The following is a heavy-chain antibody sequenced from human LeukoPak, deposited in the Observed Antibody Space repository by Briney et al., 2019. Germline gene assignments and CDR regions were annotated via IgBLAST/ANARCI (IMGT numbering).Heavy chain of an antibody. D-gene: IGHD3-22*01. Sequence: PGGPLRLSCAASGFTFSSHWMHWVRQAPGKGLVWVSRINSDGSSTSYADSVKGRFTISRDSAKNALYLQMNSLRAEDTAVYYCASHSDLYYYDSSGFTDYWGQGTLVTVSS. CDR3: ASHSDLYYYDSSGFTDY. CDR1: GFTFSSHW. CDR2: INSDGSST. V-gene: IGHV3-74*01. J-gene: IGHJ4*02.